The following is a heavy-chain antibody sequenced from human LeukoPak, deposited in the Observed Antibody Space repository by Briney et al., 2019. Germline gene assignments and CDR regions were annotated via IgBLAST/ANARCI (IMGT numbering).Heavy chain of an antibody. CDR3: ARDTFQPGLIDS. J-gene: IGHJ4*02. D-gene: IGHD2-2*01. CDR1: GFTFSRYA. Sequence: GGSLRLSCAASGFTFSRYAMNWVRQAPGKGLQWVSYINTDSSDIHSADSVKGRFTISRDNARNTLYLQLSSLRAEDSAVYYCARDTFQPGLIDSWGQGTLVTVSS. CDR2: INTDSSDI. V-gene: IGHV3-21*05.